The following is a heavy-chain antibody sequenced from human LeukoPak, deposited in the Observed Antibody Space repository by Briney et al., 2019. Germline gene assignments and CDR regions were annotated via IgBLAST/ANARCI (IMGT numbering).Heavy chain of an antibody. CDR2: IDHSGDI. V-gene: IGHV4-38-2*01. CDR3: ARVDSGYDALTY. CDR1: GYSISSGYY. D-gene: IGHD5-12*01. J-gene: IGHJ4*02. Sequence: SETLSLTCAVSGYSISSGYYWGWIRQPPGKGLEWIGSIDHSGDIYYNPSLKSRLTVSVDMSKNQFSLKLTSVTAADTAVYYCARVDSGYDALTYWGQGTLVTVSS.